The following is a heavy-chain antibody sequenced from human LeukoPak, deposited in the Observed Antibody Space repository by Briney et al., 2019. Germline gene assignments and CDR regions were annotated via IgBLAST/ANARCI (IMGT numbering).Heavy chain of an antibody. Sequence: GGSLRLSCAASGFTFTSYAMNWVRQAPGKGLEWVSVINGGGGSTYYAESVKGRFTISRDNSKNTLYLQMNSLRAEDTAIYYCAKGSEYLWGSLESYYFYYMDVWGKGTTVTVSS. J-gene: IGHJ6*03. D-gene: IGHD3-16*01. V-gene: IGHV3-23*01. CDR3: AKGSEYLWGSLESYYFYYMDV. CDR2: INGGGGST. CDR1: GFTFTSYA.